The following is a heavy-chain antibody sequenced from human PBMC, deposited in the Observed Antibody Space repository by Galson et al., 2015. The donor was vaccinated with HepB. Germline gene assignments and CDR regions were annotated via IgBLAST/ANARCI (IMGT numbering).Heavy chain of an antibody. V-gene: IGHV3-23*01. CDR2: TSGSGGST. D-gene: IGHD6-13*01. J-gene: IGHJ4*02. CDR3: AKNSGSNWFVPYHFDS. CDR1: GFTFNNYV. Sequence: SLRLSCAASGFTFNNYVMNWVRQSPGKGLEWVASTSGSGGSTYYGGSVKGRFTISRDNSRNTVFLHMNRLRAEDTAVYYCAKNSGSNWFVPYHFDSWGQGTLVTVSS.